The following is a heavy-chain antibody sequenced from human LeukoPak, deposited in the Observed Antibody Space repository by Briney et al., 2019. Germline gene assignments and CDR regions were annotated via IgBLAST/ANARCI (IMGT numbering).Heavy chain of an antibody. CDR1: GGSISSYY. J-gene: IGHJ4*02. V-gene: IGHV4-59*12. D-gene: IGHD6-13*01. CDR2: IYYSGST. CDR3: ATGGRKGIAASSRLSRFDY. Sequence: SETLSLTCTVSGGSISSYYWSWIRQPPRKGLEWIGYIYYSGSTNYNPSLKSRVTISVDTSKNQFSLKLSSVTAADTAVYYCATGGRKGIAASSRLSRFDYWGQGTLVTVSS.